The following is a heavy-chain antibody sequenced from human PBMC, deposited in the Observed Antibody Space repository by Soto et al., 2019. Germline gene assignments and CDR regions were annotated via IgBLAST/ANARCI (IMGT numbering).Heavy chain of an antibody. V-gene: IGHV1-3*01. J-gene: IGHJ3*02. CDR1: GYTFTHNA. CDR2: INVGIGET. Sequence: QVQLVQSGAEVKKTGASVKVSCKASGYTFTHNAMHWVRQAPGQRPEWVGWINVGIGETKYSPKLQGRVSITSDTSASTVYMELSSLRSEDTAVYYCARDSWITMNAFDIWGQGTLVTVSS. CDR3: ARDSWITMNAFDI. D-gene: IGHD3-22*01.